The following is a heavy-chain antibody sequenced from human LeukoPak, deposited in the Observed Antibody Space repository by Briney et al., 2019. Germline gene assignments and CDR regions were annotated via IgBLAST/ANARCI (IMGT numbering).Heavy chain of an antibody. CDR2: IASETYGGTA. J-gene: IGHJ4*02. CDR3: TRDQTPYY. Sequence: GGSLRLSCAASGFTFSSYSMNWVRQAPGKGLEWVGFIASETYGGTAEYAASVKGRFTISRDDSKSIAYLQMNSLKTEDTAVYYCTRDQTPYYWGQGTLVTVSS. V-gene: IGHV3-49*04. CDR1: GFTFSSYS.